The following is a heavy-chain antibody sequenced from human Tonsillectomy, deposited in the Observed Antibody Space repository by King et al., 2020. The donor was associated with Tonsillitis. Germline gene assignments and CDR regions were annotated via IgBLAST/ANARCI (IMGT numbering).Heavy chain of an antibody. CDR3: ARDDRRYCIDTNCLYFDY. V-gene: IGHV1-18*04. J-gene: IGHJ4*02. D-gene: IGHD2-15*01. CDR1: GYAFSTYG. CDR2: ISAYNGDT. Sequence: QLVQSGVEVKKPGASVKVSCKASGYAFSTYGISWVRQAPGQGLEWVGWISAYNGDTNSAPKLQGRITMTTDTSTSTAYMELRSLRSDDTAVYYCARDDRRYCIDTNCLYFDYWGQGTLVTVSS.